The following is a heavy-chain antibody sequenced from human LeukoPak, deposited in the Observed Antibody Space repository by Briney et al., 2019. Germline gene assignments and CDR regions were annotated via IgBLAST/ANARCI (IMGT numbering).Heavy chain of an antibody. CDR3: ARGGSSSWYGS. J-gene: IGHJ5*01. Sequence: GGSLRLSCAASGFTFSSYWMHWVRQAPGEGLVWASRINSDGSTTSHADSVKGRFTISRDNAKNTLFLQMNSLRAEDTAVYYCARGGSSSWYGSWGQGTLVTVSS. CDR1: GFTFSSYW. V-gene: IGHV3-74*01. D-gene: IGHD6-13*01. CDR2: INSDGSTT.